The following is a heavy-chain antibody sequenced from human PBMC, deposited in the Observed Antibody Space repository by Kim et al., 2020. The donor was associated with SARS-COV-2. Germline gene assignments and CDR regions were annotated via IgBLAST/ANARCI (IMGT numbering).Heavy chain of an antibody. J-gene: IGHJ6*02. CDR3: ASLGSTSWYGMDV. CDR2: IYYSGST. D-gene: IGHD2-2*01. CDR1: GGSISSYY. Sequence: SETLSLTCTVSGGSISSYYWSWIRQPPGKGLEWIGYIYYSGSTNYNPSLKSRVTISVDTSKNQFSLKLSSVTAADTAVYYCASLGSTSWYGMDVWGQGTTVTVSS. V-gene: IGHV4-59*13.